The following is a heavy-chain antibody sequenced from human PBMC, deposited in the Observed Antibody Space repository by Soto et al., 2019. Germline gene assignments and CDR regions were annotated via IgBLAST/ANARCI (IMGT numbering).Heavy chain of an antibody. J-gene: IGHJ4*02. CDR3: ATLGSLLQTIDY. Sequence: ESLKIACQGSGYTFTNYWIAWVRHMPGRGLEWVGLIFPRDSDTRYNSSFEGQVTISADKSIDTAYLHWTSLKASDTATYFCATLGSLLQTIDYWGQGTPATVSS. CDR1: GYTFTNYW. D-gene: IGHD4-4*01. CDR2: IFPRDSDT. V-gene: IGHV5-51*01.